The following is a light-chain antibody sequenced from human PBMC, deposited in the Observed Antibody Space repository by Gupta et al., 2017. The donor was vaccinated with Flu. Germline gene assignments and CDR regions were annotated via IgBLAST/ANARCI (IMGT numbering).Light chain of an antibody. CDR1: SSNIGSNN. Sequence: QSVLAQPPSASATPGQRVTISCSGSSSNIGSNNVNWYQQVPGTAPKLLIYGNSQRPSGGPGLFSGSNSGNSAPLAISGLHAEDEADYYCAAWDYSPNGHYVFGTGTKVTVL. V-gene: IGLV1-44*01. J-gene: IGLJ1*01. CDR2: GNS. CDR3: AAWDYSPNGHYV.